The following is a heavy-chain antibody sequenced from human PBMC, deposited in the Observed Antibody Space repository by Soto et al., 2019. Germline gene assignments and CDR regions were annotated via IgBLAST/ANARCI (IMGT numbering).Heavy chain of an antibody. V-gene: IGHV1-3*01. D-gene: IGHD6-25*01. CDR1: GYTFTSYA. CDR2: INAGNGNT. J-gene: IGHJ2*01. Sequence: QVQLVQSGAEVKKPGASVKVSCKASGYTFTSYALHWVRQAPGQRLEWMGWINAGNGNTKYSQTFQSRVTITRDTSASTAYMELSSLRSDDTAVYSCARVPGFSIGDLWGRGTLVTVSS. CDR3: ARVPGFSIGDL.